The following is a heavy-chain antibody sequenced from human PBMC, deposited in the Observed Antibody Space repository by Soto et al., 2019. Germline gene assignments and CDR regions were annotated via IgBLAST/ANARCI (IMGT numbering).Heavy chain of an antibody. Sequence: SETLSLTCAVYGGSFSGYYWSWFRQPPGKGLEWIGEINHSGSTNYNPSLKSRVTISVDTSKNQFSLKLSSVTAADTAVYYCARGRYYDSSGYAFDIWGQGTMVT. CDR3: ARGRYYDSSGYAFDI. CDR1: GGSFSGYY. V-gene: IGHV4-34*01. J-gene: IGHJ3*02. D-gene: IGHD3-22*01. CDR2: INHSGST.